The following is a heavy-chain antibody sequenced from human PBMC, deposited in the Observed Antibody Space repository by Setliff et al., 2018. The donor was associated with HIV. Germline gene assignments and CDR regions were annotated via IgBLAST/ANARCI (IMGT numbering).Heavy chain of an antibody. Sequence: PGGSLRLSCAASGFTFSSYEMNWVRQAPGKGLEWVSYISNIGSTIYYADSVKGRFTISRDNAKNSLYLQMNSLRAEDSAVYYCAMIPYYYYSAMDVWGQGTTVTVSS. J-gene: IGHJ6*02. CDR3: AMIPYYYYSAMDV. D-gene: IGHD2-2*02. V-gene: IGHV3-48*03. CDR1: GFTFSSYE. CDR2: ISNIGSTI.